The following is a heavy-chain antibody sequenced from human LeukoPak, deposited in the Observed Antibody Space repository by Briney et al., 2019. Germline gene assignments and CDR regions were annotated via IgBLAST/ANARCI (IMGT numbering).Heavy chain of an antibody. Sequence: GESLQISCKGSGYSFSNYWIGWVRQLPGKGLECMGIIYPGDSDTRYSPSFQGQVTISADKSISTAYLQWSSLKASDTAMYYCARQSYYDSSGYYARIFDYWGQGTLVTVSS. CDR3: ARQSYYDSSGYYARIFDY. CDR2: IYPGDSDT. D-gene: IGHD3-22*01. J-gene: IGHJ4*02. CDR1: GYSFSNYW. V-gene: IGHV5-51*01.